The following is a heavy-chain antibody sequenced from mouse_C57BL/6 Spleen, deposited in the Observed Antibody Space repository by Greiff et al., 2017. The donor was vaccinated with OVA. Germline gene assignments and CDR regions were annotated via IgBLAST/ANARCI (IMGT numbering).Heavy chain of an antibody. D-gene: IGHD2-5*01. J-gene: IGHJ2*01. CDR1: GYAFSSSW. CDR3: ARQDSKGDFDY. V-gene: IGHV1-82*01. Sequence: QVQLKESGPELVKPGASVKISCKASGYAFSSSWMNWVKQRPGKGLEWIGRIYPGDGDTNYNGKFKGKATLTADKSSSTAYMQLSSLTSEDSAVYFCARQDSKGDFDYWGQGTTLTVSS. CDR2: IYPGDGDT.